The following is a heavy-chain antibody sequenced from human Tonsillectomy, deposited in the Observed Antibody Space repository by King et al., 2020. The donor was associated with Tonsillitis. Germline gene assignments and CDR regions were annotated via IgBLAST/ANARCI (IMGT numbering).Heavy chain of an antibody. V-gene: IGHV1-18*01. Sequence: QLVQSGAEMKEPGTSVMVSCKASAYTFPNYGNTWVRQAPGQGLEWVGWISTYNGDTNYAQKLQGRVTMTTDTSTSTAYMELRSLRSDDTAMYYCARDTNDDGDYGYFDHWGQGTLVTVSS. J-gene: IGHJ4*02. CDR3: ARDTNDDGDYGYFDH. D-gene: IGHD4-17*01. CDR1: AYTFPNYG. CDR2: ISTYNGDT.